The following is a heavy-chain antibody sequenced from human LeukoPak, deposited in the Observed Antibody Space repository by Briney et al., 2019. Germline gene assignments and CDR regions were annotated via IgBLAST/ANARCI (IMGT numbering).Heavy chain of an antibody. V-gene: IGHV1-2*02. J-gene: IGHJ3*02. D-gene: IGHD6-13*01. CDR3: ARDGVYSTNFDAFDI. CDR2: INPKSGGT. CDR1: GYTFSNYY. Sequence: EASVKVSCKTSGYTFSNYYMHWVRQAPGQGPEWMGWINPKSGGTDCAQRFQGRVTMTRDTSISTAYMELSGLRSDDTAVYYCARDGVYSTNFDAFDIWGQGTMVTVSS.